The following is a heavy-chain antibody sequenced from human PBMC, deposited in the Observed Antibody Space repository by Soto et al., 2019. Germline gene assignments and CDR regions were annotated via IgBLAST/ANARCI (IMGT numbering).Heavy chain of an antibody. J-gene: IGHJ3*02. V-gene: IGHV3-15*01. CDR3: TTDSNVHYDFWSGYYGAFDI. CDR2: IKSKTDGGTT. Sequence: GGSLRLSCAASGFTFSNAWMSWVRQAPGKGLEWVGRIKSKTDGGTTDYAAPVKGRFTISRDYSKNTLYLQKNSLKTEDAAVYYWTTDSNVHYDFWSGYYGAFDIWGQGTMVTVSS. CDR1: GFTFSNAW. D-gene: IGHD3-3*01.